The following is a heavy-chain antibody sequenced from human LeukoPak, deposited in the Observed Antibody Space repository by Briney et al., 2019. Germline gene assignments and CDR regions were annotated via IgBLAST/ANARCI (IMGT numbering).Heavy chain of an antibody. CDR3: ARGVLRSYYYYGMDV. CDR1: GYTFTSYA. D-gene: IGHD3-16*01. CDR2: INAGNGNT. V-gene: IGHV1-3*01. J-gene: IGHJ6*02. Sequence: ASVKVSCKASGYTFTSYAIHWVRRAPGQRLEWMGWINAGNGNTKYSQKFQGRVTITRETSASIAYMELSSLRSEDTAVYYCARGVLRSYYYYGMDVWGQGTTVTVSS.